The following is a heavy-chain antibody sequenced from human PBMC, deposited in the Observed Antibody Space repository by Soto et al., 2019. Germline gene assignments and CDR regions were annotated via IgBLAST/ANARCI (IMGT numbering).Heavy chain of an antibody. CDR2: IYHSGST. Sequence: SETLSLTCAVSGGSISSGGYSWSWIRQPPGKGLEWIGYIYHSGSTYYNPSLKSRVTISVDRSKNQFSLKLSSVTAADTAVYYCVRDRVVRGEDWFDPWGQGTLVTVSS. D-gene: IGHD3-10*01. CDR1: GGSISSGGYS. J-gene: IGHJ5*02. CDR3: VRDRVVRGEDWFDP. V-gene: IGHV4-30-2*01.